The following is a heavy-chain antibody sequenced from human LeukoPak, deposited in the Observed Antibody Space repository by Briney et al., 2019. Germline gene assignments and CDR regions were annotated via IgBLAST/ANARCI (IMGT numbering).Heavy chain of an antibody. Sequence: GRSLTLSCAASGFDFSAYEMNWVRQAPGKGLEWVAYFAGSDTTTHYADSVKGRFTISRDNARNFLYLQMSNLRPEDTALYYCTTLGYHLDSWGQGTLVTLSS. D-gene: IGHD3-22*01. CDR1: GFDFSAYE. CDR2: FAGSDTTT. V-gene: IGHV3-48*03. J-gene: IGHJ4*02. CDR3: TTLGYHLDS.